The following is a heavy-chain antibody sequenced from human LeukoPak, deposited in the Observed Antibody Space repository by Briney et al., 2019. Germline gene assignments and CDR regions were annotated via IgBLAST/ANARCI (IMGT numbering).Heavy chain of an antibody. CDR1: GYTFTDYY. D-gene: IGHD3-16*02. CDR3: AREKVRLGELSLGC. J-gene: IGHJ4*02. CDR2: INPNSGGT. V-gene: IGHV1-2*02. Sequence: SVKVSCKASGYTFTDYYMHWVRQAPGQGLEWMGWINPNSGGTNYAQKFQGRVTMTRDTSISTAYMELSRLRSDDTAVYYCAREKVRLGELSLGCWGQGTLVTVSS.